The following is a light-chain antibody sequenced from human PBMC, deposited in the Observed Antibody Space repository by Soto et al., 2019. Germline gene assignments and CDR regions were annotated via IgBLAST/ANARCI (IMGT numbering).Light chain of an antibody. Sequence: DIHMTRSPSTLSASVGYMFTITCRASHSISSWLAWYQQKPGKAPKLLIYDASSLESGVPSRFTGSGSGPEFTLTITSLQHDDFATYYCQQRWTFGHGTKVDIK. CDR3: QQRWT. J-gene: IGKJ1*01. V-gene: IGKV1-5*01. CDR1: HSISSW. CDR2: DAS.